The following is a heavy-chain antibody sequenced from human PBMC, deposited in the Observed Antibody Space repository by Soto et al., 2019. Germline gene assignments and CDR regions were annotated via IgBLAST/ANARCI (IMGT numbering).Heavy chain of an antibody. V-gene: IGHV3-15*07. J-gene: IGHJ4*02. CDR1: GFTFSNAW. Sequence: GGSLRLSCAASGFTFSNAWMNWVRQAPGKGLEWVGRIKSKTDGGKTDYAAPVKGRLTISRDDPKHTLYLQMNSLKTEDTAVYYCTPGELLLGDYWGQGTLVTVSS. CDR3: TPGELLLGDY. D-gene: IGHD3-10*01. CDR2: IKSKTDGGKT.